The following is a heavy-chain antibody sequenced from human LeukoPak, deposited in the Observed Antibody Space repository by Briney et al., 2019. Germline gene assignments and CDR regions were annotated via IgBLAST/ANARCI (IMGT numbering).Heavy chain of an antibody. D-gene: IGHD1/OR15-1a*01. CDR3: ARVRREMKRSLGRTTEYSYYYYMDV. J-gene: IGHJ6*03. CDR2: IKHVGRET. CDR1: GLTSSTYW. Sequence: GGSMRLSCAASGLTSSTYWMSCDRHGPGDGLEWVANIKHVGRETYYINSVKGRFTISRDNAKNSVYLQMNRLRAEDTAVYYCARVRREMKRSLGRTTEYSYYYYMDVWGKGTTVTVSS. V-gene: IGHV3-7*01.